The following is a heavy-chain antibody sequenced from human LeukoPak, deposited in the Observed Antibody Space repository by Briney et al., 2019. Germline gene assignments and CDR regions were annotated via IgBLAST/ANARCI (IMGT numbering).Heavy chain of an antibody. Sequence: PGGSLRLSCAASGFTFSSYWIHWVRQAPGKGLEWVSSISGSGSSTYYADSVKGRFTISRDNSKNTLYLQMNSLRAEDTAVYYCTKDQRGYGRIVDYWGQGTLVTISS. CDR2: ISGSGSST. V-gene: IGHV3-23*01. J-gene: IGHJ4*02. CDR1: GFTFSSYW. CDR3: TKDQRGYGRIVDY. D-gene: IGHD3-10*01.